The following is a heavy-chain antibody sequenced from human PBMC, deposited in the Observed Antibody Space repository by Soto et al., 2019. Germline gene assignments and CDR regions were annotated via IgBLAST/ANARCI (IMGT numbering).Heavy chain of an antibody. CDR2: IIPILGIA. J-gene: IGHJ5*02. Sequence: SVKVSCKASGGTFSSYTISWVRQAPGQGLEWMGRIIPILGIANYAQKLQGRVTITADKSTSTAYMELSSLRSEDTAVYYCARDHKRVLRFLEWPRGNWFDPWGQGTLVTVSS. V-gene: IGHV1-69*04. CDR3: ARDHKRVLRFLEWPRGNWFDP. CDR1: GGTFSSYT. D-gene: IGHD3-3*01.